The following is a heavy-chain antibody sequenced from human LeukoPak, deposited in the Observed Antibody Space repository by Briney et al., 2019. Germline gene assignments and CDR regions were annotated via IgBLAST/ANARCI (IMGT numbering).Heavy chain of an antibody. D-gene: IGHD3-3*01. Sequence: GESLKISCRVSGYAFASYWIGWVRQVPGKGLEWMGVIYPADSETKSSPSFQGQVTFSADKSINTAYLQWSSRKASDTAMYYCARFEVNYEDNRSFYYFDYWGQGTLVTVSS. CDR1: GYAFASYW. CDR2: IYPADSET. CDR3: ARFEVNYEDNRSFYYFDY. V-gene: IGHV5-51*01. J-gene: IGHJ4*02.